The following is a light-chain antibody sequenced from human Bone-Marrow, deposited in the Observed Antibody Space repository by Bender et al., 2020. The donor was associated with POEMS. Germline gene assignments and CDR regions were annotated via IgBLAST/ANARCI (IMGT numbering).Light chain of an antibody. CDR3: TSYADTNKI. J-gene: IGLJ1*01. CDR2: DVT. CDR1: SSDVGGYNY. Sequence: QSVLTQPASVSGSPGQSITIACFGTSSDVGGYNYVSWYQQHPGKVPKLLIYDVTHRPSGVPDRFSGSKSGNTASLTVSGLQAEDEADYCCTSYADTNKIFGTGTKVIVL. V-gene: IGLV2-8*01.